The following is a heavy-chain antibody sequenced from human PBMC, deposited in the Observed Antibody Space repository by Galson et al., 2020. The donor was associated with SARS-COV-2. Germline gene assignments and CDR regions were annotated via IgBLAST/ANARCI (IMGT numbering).Heavy chain of an antibody. D-gene: IGHD3-9*01. V-gene: IGHV3-23*01. J-gene: IGHJ4*02. CDR2: VSQNGDIT. CDR3: AKGPQYNFDS. CDR1: GFTFTSFG. Sequence: GGSLRLSCATSGFTFTSFGLTWVRQAPGKGLEWVSTVSQNGDITFYADSVKGRFTISRDNSENTVYLQMYSLRAEDTAIYFCAKGPQYNFDSWGQGTLVSVSS.